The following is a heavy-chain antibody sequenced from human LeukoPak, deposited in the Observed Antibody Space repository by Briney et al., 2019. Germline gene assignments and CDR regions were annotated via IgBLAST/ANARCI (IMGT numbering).Heavy chain of an antibody. CDR2: IYTSGST. CDR3: ARSMVREGHTDY. Sequence: TLSLTCTVSGGSISSGSYYWSWIRQPAGKGLEWIGRIYTSGSTNYNPSLKSRVTISVDTSKNQFSLKLSSVTAADTAVYYCARSMVREGHTDYWGQGTLVTVSS. CDR1: GGSISSGSYY. D-gene: IGHD3-10*01. J-gene: IGHJ4*02. V-gene: IGHV4-61*02.